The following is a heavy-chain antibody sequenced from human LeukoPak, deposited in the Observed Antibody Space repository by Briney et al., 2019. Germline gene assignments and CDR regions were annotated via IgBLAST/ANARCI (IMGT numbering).Heavy chain of an antibody. D-gene: IGHD3-22*01. CDR3: ARGFRNYYDSSGFFDY. J-gene: IGHJ4*02. CDR1: EFTVSSNY. V-gene: IGHV3-66*02. Sequence: TGGSLRLSCAASEFTVSSNYMSWVRQAPGKGLEWVSVIYSGGNTYYADSVKGRFTISRDNSKNTLYLQMNSLRAEDTAVYYCARGFRNYYDSSGFFDYWGQGTLVTVSS. CDR2: IYSGGNT.